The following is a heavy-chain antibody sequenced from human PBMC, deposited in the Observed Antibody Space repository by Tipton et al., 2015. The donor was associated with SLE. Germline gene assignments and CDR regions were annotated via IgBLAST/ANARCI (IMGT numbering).Heavy chain of an antibody. CDR3: ARDGGNSSVWFDY. D-gene: IGHD3-16*01. CDR1: GGSVTTYDNY. Sequence: TLSLTCTVSGGSVTTYDNYWSWLRQSPGKGLEWIGYIYYRGSTYYNPSLKSRVIISVDTSKNQFSLKLSSVTAADTAVYYCARDGGNSSVWFDYWGQGKLVTVSS. V-gene: IGHV4-61*08. J-gene: IGHJ4*02. CDR2: IYYRGST.